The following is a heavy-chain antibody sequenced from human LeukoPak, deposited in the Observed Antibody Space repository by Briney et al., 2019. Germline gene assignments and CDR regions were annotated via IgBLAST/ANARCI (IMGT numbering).Heavy chain of an antibody. CDR1: RFTFSSYW. J-gene: IGHJ4*02. V-gene: IGHV3-7*05. Sequence: GGSLRLSCAASRFTFSSYWMTWVRQAPGKGLEWVANIKQDGSEKHYVDPVQGRFTISRDNAKNSLYLQMNSLRAEDTAVYYCARDVGYDSSGSYPYYFDYWGLGTLVTVSS. CDR2: IKQDGSEK. D-gene: IGHD3-22*01. CDR3: ARDVGYDSSGSYPYYFDY.